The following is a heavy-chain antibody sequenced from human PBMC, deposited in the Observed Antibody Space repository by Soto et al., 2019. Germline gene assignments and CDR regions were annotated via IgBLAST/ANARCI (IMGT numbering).Heavy chain of an antibody. D-gene: IGHD1-7*01. J-gene: IGHJ5*02. CDR2: IYYSGST. V-gene: IGHV4-39*07. CDR1: GGSISSGDYY. Sequence: PSETLSLTSPVSGGSISSGDYYWGWIRQPPGKGLEWIGSIYYSGSTYYNPSLKSRVTISVDTSKNQFSLKLSSVTAADTAVYYCARDLYNWNYNWFDPWGQGTLVTVSS. CDR3: ARDLYNWNYNWFDP.